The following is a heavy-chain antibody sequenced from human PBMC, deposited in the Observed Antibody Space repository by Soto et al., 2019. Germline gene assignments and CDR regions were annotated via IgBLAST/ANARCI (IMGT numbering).Heavy chain of an antibody. CDR3: ARVVPAAISDAFDI. CDR1: GGSISSGDYY. J-gene: IGHJ3*02. Sequence: QVQLQESGPGLVKPSQTLSLTCTVSGGSISSGDYYWSWIRQPPGKGLEWIGYIYYSGGTYYNPSLKSPVTISVDTSKNQFSLKLSSVTAADTAVYYCARVVPAAISDAFDIWGQGTMVTVSS. CDR2: IYYSGGT. V-gene: IGHV4-30-4*01. D-gene: IGHD2-2*01.